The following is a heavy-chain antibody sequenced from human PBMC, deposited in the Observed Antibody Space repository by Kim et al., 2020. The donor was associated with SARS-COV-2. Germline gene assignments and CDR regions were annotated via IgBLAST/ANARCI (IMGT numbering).Heavy chain of an antibody. J-gene: IGHJ3*02. D-gene: IGHD7-27*01. V-gene: IGHV3-30*04. CDR1: GLTFNSFV. CDR3: AQAGETGDRSCHDAFDI. CDR2: ISRNGGNL. Sequence: GGSLRLSCVASGLTFNSFVMHWVRQAPGKGLEWVAGISRNGGNLYYIDSVKGRFTISRDNSQNTLFLHMNSLKTEDTAIYYCAQAGETGDRSCHDAFDIWGQGTMVIVSS.